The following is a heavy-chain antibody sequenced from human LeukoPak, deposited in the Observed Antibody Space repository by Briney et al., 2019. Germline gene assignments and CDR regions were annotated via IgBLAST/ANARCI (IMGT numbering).Heavy chain of an antibody. CDR2: ISGSGGST. D-gene: IGHD3-22*01. CDR1: GVTFSSNA. V-gene: IGHV3-23*01. CDR3: AKCTDGSSDGGGDY. Sequence: GGSLRLSCAASGVTFSSNAVSWVRQAPGKELEWVSAISGSGGSTYYADSVQGRLTISRDNSKTALYLQMNSLRAEDTAVYYCAKCTDGSSDGGGDYWGQGTLVTVSS. J-gene: IGHJ4*02.